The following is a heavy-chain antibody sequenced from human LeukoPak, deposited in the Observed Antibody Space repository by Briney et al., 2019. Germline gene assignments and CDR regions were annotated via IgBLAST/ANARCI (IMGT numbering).Heavy chain of an antibody. CDR1: GFTFDDYA. J-gene: IGHJ4*02. CDR3: AKEIIVLVPAAAMDY. D-gene: IGHD2-2*01. V-gene: IGHV3-23*01. CDR2: ISGSSGDT. Sequence: GGSLRLSCAASGFTFDDYAMHWVRQAPGKGLEWVSAISGSSGDTYYADSVKGRFTISRDNSKNTLYLQMNSLRAEDTAVYYCAKEIIVLVPAAAMDYWGQGTLVTVSS.